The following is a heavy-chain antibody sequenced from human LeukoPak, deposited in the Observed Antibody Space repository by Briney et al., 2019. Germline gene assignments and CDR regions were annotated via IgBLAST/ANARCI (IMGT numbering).Heavy chain of an antibody. V-gene: IGHV3-49*03. CDR3: TKVRGHDILTGYFDY. CDR2: IRSKAYGGTT. Sequence: PGGSLRLSCAASGFTFSSYAMSWFRQAPGKGLEWVGFIRSKAYGGTTEYAASVKGRFTISRDDSKSIAYLQMNSLKTEDTAVYYCTKVRGHDILTGYFDYWGQGTLVTVSS. D-gene: IGHD3-9*01. CDR1: GFTFSSYA. J-gene: IGHJ4*02.